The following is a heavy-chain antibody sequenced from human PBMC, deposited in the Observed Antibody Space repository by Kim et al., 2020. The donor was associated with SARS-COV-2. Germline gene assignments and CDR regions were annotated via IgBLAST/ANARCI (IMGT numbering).Heavy chain of an antibody. CDR3: ARNVAAAGYYYYYYGMDV. CDR1: GGSISSYY. CDR2: IYYSGST. Sequence: SETLSLTCTVSGGSISSYYWSWIRQPPGKGLEWIGYIYYSGSTNYNPSLKSRVTISVDTSKNQFSLKLSSVTAADTAVYYCARNVAAAGYYYYYYGMDVWGQGTTVTVSS. D-gene: IGHD6-13*01. V-gene: IGHV4-59*01. J-gene: IGHJ6*02.